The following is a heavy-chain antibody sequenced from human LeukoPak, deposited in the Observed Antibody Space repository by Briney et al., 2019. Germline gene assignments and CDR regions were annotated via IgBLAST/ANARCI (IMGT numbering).Heavy chain of an antibody. CDR3: ARDLDYGGKGGHYSGMDV. CDR2: IYSRGMT. CDR1: GFTVSSSF. D-gene: IGHD4-23*01. Sequence: PGGSLRLSCAASGFTVSSSFMTWVRQAPGKGLEWVSVIYSRGMTFYADSVKGRFTISRENSKNTLYLQMNSLRAEDAAVYYCARDLDYGGKGGHYSGMDVWGQGTTVTVSS. J-gene: IGHJ6*02. V-gene: IGHV3-66*01.